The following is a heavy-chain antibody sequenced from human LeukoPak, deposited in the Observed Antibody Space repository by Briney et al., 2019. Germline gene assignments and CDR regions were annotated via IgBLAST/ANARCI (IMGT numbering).Heavy chain of an antibody. V-gene: IGHV1-46*01. J-gene: IGHJ6*03. CDR2: INPSGGST. CDR3: ARGYGSGRGYYYYYMDV. CDR1: GYTFTSYY. D-gene: IGHD3-10*01. Sequence: ASVKVSCKASGYTFTSYYMHWVRQAPGQGLEWMGIINPSGGSTSYAQKFQGRVTMTRDTSTSTVYMELSSLRSEDTAVYYCARGYGSGRGYYYYYMDVWGKGTTVTISS.